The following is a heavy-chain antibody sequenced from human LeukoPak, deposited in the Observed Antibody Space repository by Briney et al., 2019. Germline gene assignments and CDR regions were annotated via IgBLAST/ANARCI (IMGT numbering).Heavy chain of an antibody. V-gene: IGHV4-34*01. CDR3: ARGRYCSSTSCYSFQYYYYGMDV. CDR2: INHSGST. CDR1: GGSFSGYY. D-gene: IGHD2-2*01. Sequence: PSETLSLTCAVYGGSFSGYYWSWIRQPPGKGLEWIGEINHSGSTNYNPSLKSRVTISVDTSKNQFSLKLSSVTAADTAVYYCARGRYCSSTSCYSFQYYYYGMDVWGQGTTVTVSS. J-gene: IGHJ6*02.